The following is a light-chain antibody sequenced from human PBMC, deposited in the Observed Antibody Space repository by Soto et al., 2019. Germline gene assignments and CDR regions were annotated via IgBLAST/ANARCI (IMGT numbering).Light chain of an antibody. CDR2: GAS. CDR3: QQLFMYPPT. J-gene: IGKJ3*01. Sequence: DIQMTQSPSSLSASVGDRVTITCRASQSISSYLNWYQQKPGKAPKLLIYGASNLQSGVPSRFSGGGSGTEFTLTISSLQPEDFATYYCQQLFMYPPTFGPGTKVDIK. V-gene: IGKV1-39*01. CDR1: QSISSY.